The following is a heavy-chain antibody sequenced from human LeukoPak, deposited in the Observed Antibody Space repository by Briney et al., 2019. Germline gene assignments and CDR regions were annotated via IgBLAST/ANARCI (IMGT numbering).Heavy chain of an antibody. CDR3: ARGYYDILTGENYYYYMDV. CDR2: IYYSGST. Sequence: PSETLSLTCTVSGGSISSYYWSWIRQPPGKGLEWIGYIYYSGSTNYNPSLKSRVTISVDTSKNQFSLKLSSVTAADTAVYYCARGYYDILTGENYYYYMDVWGKGTTVTVSS. CDR1: GGSISSYY. V-gene: IGHV4-59*01. J-gene: IGHJ6*03. D-gene: IGHD3-9*01.